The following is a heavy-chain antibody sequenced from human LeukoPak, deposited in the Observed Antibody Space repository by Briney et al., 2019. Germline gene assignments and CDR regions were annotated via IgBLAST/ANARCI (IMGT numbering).Heavy chain of an antibody. CDR3: ARGVWGSSYGTHFDY. V-gene: IGHV4-59*01. CDR2: IYYSESS. Sequence: PSETLSLTCTAPGGSISSYYWSWIRQPPGKGLEWIGYIYYSESSNYIPPLKSRVTISVDTSKNQSSLKLSSVTAADTAVYYCARGVWGSSYGTHFDYWGQGTLVTVSS. J-gene: IGHJ4*02. CDR1: GGSISSYY. D-gene: IGHD5-18*01.